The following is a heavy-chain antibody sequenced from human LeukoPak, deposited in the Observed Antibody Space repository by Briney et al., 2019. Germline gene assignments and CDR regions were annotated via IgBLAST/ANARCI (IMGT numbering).Heavy chain of an antibody. D-gene: IGHD6-13*01. J-gene: IGHJ4*02. V-gene: IGHV1-69*13. Sequence: ASVKVSCKASGGTFSSYAISWVRQAPGQGLEWMGGIIPIFGTANYAQKFQGRVTITADESTSTVYMELSSLRSEDTAVYYCAREGIAAAGTLFDYWGQGTLVTVSS. CDR3: AREGIAAAGTLFDY. CDR1: GGTFSSYA. CDR2: IIPIFGTA.